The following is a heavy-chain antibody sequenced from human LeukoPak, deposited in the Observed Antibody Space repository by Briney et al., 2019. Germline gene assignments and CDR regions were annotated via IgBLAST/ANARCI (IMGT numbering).Heavy chain of an antibody. D-gene: IGHD6-19*01. CDR1: GYSFTSYW. V-gene: IGHV5-51*01. CDR3: ARPGYSSGWYSDY. CDR2: IYPGDSDT. J-gene: IGHJ4*02. Sequence: GESLKISCKGSGYSFTSYWIGWVRQMPGKGLEWMGIIYPGDSDTRYSPSFQGQVTISADKSISTAYLQWSSPKASDTAMYYCARPGYSSGWYSDYWGQGTLVTVSS.